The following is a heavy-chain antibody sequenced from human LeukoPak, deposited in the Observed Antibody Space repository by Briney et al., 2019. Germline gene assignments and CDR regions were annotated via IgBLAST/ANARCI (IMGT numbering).Heavy chain of an antibody. D-gene: IGHD6-13*01. CDR2: IKQDGSET. Sequence: GGSLRLSCAASGFTFSSYWMSWVRQAPGKGLEWVASIKQDGSETYYVDSVKGRFTISRENAKNSLYLQMNSLRGEDTAVYYCAKNSWYEEYFQHWGQGTLVTVSS. V-gene: IGHV3-7*01. CDR1: GFTFSSYW. J-gene: IGHJ1*01. CDR3: AKNSWYEEYFQH.